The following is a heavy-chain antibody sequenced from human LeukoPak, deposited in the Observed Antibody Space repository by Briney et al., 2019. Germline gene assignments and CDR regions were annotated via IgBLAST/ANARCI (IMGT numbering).Heavy chain of an antibody. Sequence: GASVKVSCKASGYTFTGYYMHWVRQAPGQGLEWMGWINPNSGGTNYAQKFQGWVTMTRDTSISTAYMELSRLRSDDTAVYYCARDVGSSSWYWDYWGQGTLVTVSS. CDR3: ARDVGSSSWYWDY. D-gene: IGHD6-13*01. CDR1: GYTFTGYY. CDR2: INPNSGGT. V-gene: IGHV1-2*04. J-gene: IGHJ4*02.